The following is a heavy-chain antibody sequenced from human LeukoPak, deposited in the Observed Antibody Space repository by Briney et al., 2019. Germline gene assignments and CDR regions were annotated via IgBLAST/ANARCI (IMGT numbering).Heavy chain of an antibody. J-gene: IGHJ4*02. D-gene: IGHD1-1*01. V-gene: IGHV4-59*08. CDR3: ARALPNWNPPDY. CDR2: LYNSVST. Sequence: SEALSLTCTVSGGSITSNFWSWIRQPPGKELEWIGYLYNSVSTRYNPSLKSRATISGDTSKNQFSLKLNSVTAADTAVYYCARALPNWNPPDYWGRGTLVTVSS. CDR1: GGSITSNF.